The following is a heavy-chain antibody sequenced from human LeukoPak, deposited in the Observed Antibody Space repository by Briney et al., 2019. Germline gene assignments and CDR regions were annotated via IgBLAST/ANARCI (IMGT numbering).Heavy chain of an antibody. V-gene: IGHV1-18*01. CDR1: GYTFTSYG. D-gene: IGHD6-19*01. J-gene: IGHJ4*02. CDR2: ISAYNGNT. CDR3: ARDVEQWLGGSYFDY. Sequence: GASVKVSCKASGYTFTSYGISWVRQAPGQGLEWMGWISAYNGNTNYAQKLQGRVTMTTDTSTSTAYMELRSLRSDDTAVYYCARDVEQWLGGSYFDYWGQGTLVTVSS.